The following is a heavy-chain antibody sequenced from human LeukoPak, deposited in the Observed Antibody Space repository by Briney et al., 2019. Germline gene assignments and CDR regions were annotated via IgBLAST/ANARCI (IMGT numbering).Heavy chain of an antibody. J-gene: IGHJ4*02. CDR1: GFTFSSYA. V-gene: IGHV3-23*01. CDR3: AKQRSEVVVAATNY. D-gene: IGHD2-15*01. Sequence: GGSLRLSCAASGFTFSSYAMTWVRQAPGKGLEWVSSITGGGDTTYYAGSVRGRFTISRDNSKNTLSPQTNSLRAEDTAVYYCAKQRSEVVVAATNYWGQGTLVTVSS. CDR2: ITGGGDTT.